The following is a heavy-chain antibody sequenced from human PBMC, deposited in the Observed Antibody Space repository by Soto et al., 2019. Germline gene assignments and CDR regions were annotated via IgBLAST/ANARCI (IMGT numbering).Heavy chain of an antibody. CDR2: IDPTDSYT. CDR3: ARLGISSGYVFWSGYYSAQPPYYYYCYGMDV. Sequence: GESLTISCQASGYSFTTYWISWVRQMPGKGLECMGRIDPTDSYTDYGPSFEGHVTMSVDRSINTAYLEWSSLKASDTAMYYCARLGISSGYVFWSGYYSAQPPYYYYCYGMDVWGQGTTVTVSS. J-gene: IGHJ6*02. V-gene: IGHV5-10-1*01. D-gene: IGHD3-3*01. CDR1: GYSFTTYW.